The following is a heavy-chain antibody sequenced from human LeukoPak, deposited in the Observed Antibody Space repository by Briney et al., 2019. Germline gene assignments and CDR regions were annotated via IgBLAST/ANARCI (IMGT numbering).Heavy chain of an antibody. Sequence: VKVSCKASGGTFSSYAISWVRQAPGQGLEWMGGIIPIFGTANYAQKFQGRVTITADESTSTAYMELSGLRSEDTAVYYCARDGGVRDIVVVPAASYYYYGMDVWGQGTTVTVSS. CDR1: GGTFSSYA. J-gene: IGHJ6*02. V-gene: IGHV1-69*13. CDR3: ARDGGVRDIVVVPAASYYYYGMDV. D-gene: IGHD2-2*01. CDR2: IIPIFGTA.